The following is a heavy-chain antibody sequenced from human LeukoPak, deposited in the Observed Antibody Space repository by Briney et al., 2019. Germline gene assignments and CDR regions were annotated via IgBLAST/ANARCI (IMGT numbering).Heavy chain of an antibody. Sequence: GRSLRLSCAASGFTFSSYAMHWVRQAPGKGLEWVAVISYDGSNKYYADSVKGRFTISRDNSKNTLYLQMNSLRAEDTAMYFCVRDVGAVRGEVYFDYWGQGTLVTVSS. CDR1: GFTFSSYA. CDR2: ISYDGSNK. CDR3: VRDVGAVRGEVYFDY. J-gene: IGHJ4*02. D-gene: IGHD3-10*01. V-gene: IGHV3-30*04.